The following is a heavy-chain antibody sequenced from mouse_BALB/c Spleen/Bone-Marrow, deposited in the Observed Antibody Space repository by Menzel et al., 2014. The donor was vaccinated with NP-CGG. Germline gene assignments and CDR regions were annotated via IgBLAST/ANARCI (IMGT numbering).Heavy chain of an antibody. CDR3: ARELGRGCFFDY. CDR2: IHPNSGNS. Sequence: ASAPVRPGASVAWSCKDSGHPFFSLWLHWVLQRPGQGLAWIGEIHPNSGNSNYNEKFKRQATLTVDTSSSTAYVDLSSLTSEDSAVYYCARELGRGCFFDYWGQGTTLTVSS. V-gene: IGHV1S130*01. D-gene: IGHD4-1*01. J-gene: IGHJ2*01. CDR1: GHPFFSLW.